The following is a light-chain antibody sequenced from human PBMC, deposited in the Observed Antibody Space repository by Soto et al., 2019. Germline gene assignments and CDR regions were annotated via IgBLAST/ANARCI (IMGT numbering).Light chain of an antibody. V-gene: IGLV3-21*04. CDR2: YDS. Sequence: SYVLTQPPSVSVAPGMTARITCGRNNIGTKSVHWYQQMPGQAPVLLIYYDSDRPSGIPERFSGSNSGHTATLTISRVEAGDEADYYCQEWDNSNRRWVFGGGSRLTVL. CDR1: NIGTKS. J-gene: IGLJ3*02. CDR3: QEWDNSNRRWV.